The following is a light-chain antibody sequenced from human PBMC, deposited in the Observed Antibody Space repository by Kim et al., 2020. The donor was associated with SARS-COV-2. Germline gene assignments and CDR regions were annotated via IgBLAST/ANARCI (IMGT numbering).Light chain of an antibody. CDR1: QSVTTNF. CDR2: GAS. J-gene: IGKJ2*01. V-gene: IGKV3-20*01. Sequence: PGERATLSCRASQSVTTNFLAWYQQKPGQAPRLLIYGASSRATGIPDRFSGSGSGTDFTLTISRLEPEDFAAYYCQQYGSSPPFTFGQGTKLEI. CDR3: QQYGSSPPFT.